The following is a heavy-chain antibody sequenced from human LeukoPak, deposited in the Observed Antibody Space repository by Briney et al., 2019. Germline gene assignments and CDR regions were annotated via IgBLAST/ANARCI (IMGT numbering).Heavy chain of an antibody. J-gene: IGHJ4*02. CDR3: VRESTSVTTFGFGY. D-gene: IGHD3-16*01. Sequence: GGSLRLSCAASGFTFSNYWMHWVRQAPGKGPVWVSRINTDGSITDYADSVKGRFTISRDNAKNALYLQMNSLRAEDTAVYFCVRESTSVTTFGFGYWGQGTLVTVSS. V-gene: IGHV3-74*01. CDR2: INTDGSIT. CDR1: GFTFSNYW.